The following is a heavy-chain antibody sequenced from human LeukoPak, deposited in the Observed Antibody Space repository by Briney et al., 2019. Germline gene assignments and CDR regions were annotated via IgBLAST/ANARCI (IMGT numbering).Heavy chain of an antibody. D-gene: IGHD6-13*01. V-gene: IGHV3-7*04. J-gene: IGHJ6*02. CDR3: ARLRPYSSTWYAYYGMDV. CDR1: GFTFSSYW. Sequence: GGSLRLSCVASGFTFSSYWMSWARQAPGKGLEWVANIKQDGTQNYYVDSVKGRFTISRDNAKNSLYLQMNSLRADETAVYYCARLRPYSSTWYAYYGMDVWGQGTTVTVSS. CDR2: IKQDGTQN.